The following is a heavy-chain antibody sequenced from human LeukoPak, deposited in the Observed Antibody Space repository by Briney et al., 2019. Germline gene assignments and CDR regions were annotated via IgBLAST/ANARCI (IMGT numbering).Heavy chain of an antibody. V-gene: IGHV3-21*04. CDR3: ARNPTSTDGNNWDWYFDL. D-gene: IGHD3-16*01. J-gene: IGHJ2*01. CDR1: GFTFSSYS. CDR2: ISSSSSYI. Sequence: GGSLRLSCAASGFTFSSYSMTWVRQAPGKGLEWVSSISSSSSYIYYADSVKGRFTISRDNSKGTLYLQLNSLRAEDTAAFFCARNPTSTDGNNWDWYFDLWGRGTLVTVSS.